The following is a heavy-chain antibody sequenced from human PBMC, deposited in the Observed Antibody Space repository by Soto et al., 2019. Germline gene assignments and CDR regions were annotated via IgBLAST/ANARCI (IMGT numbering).Heavy chain of an antibody. J-gene: IGHJ4*02. V-gene: IGHV3-23*01. CDR3: AKDFAPARAVYSYGQRDTYFDY. CDR1: GFTFSSYA. D-gene: IGHD5-18*01. Sequence: GGSLRLSCAASGFTFSSYAMSWVRQAPGKGLEWVSAISGSGGSTYYADSVKGRFTISRDNSKNTLYLQMNSLRAEDTAVYYCAKDFAPARAVYSYGQRDTYFDYWGQGTLVTVSS. CDR2: ISGSGGST.